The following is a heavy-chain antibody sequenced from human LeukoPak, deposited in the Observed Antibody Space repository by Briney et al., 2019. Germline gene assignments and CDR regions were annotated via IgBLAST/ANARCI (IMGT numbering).Heavy chain of an antibody. Sequence: SGGSLRLSCAASGFTFSNYWMTWVRQSPGKGLEWVAIIKPDGSDSYSVDSEKGRFTVSRDNAKNSLYLQMSSLRAEDTAVYYRARGGHRQKEFWGQGTLVTVSS. V-gene: IGHV3-7*01. CDR2: IKPDGSDS. CDR3: ARGGHRQKEF. D-gene: IGHD3-10*01. CDR1: GFTFSNYW. J-gene: IGHJ4*02.